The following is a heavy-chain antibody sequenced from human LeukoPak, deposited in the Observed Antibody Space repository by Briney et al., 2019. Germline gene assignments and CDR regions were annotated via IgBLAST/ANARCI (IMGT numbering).Heavy chain of an antibody. CDR2: ISHYDGSHK. CDR1: GFTFSPYA. J-gene: IGHJ4*02. D-gene: IGHD3-10*01. CDR3: ARAMVRGVMPY. V-gene: IGHV3-30*04. Sequence: GTSLRLSCAASGFTFSPYAMHWVRQAPGKGLEWVAVISHYDGSHKYYADSVKGQFTISRDNSKNTLYLEMNSLRSEDTAVYYCARAMVRGVMPYWGQGTLVTVSS.